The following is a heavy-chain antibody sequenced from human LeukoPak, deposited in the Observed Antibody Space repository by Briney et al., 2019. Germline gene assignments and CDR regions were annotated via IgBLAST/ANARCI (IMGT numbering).Heavy chain of an antibody. Sequence: GGSLRLSCAASGFIFTNAWMSWVRQAPGKGLEWVGRIKSKTAGGATDYAAPVRGRFTISRDGEKNTLYLQMNSLRAEDTAVYYCARAASGTWYASDYWGQGTLVTVSS. D-gene: IGHD6-13*01. V-gene: IGHV3-15*01. CDR3: ARAASGTWYASDY. J-gene: IGHJ4*02. CDR2: IKSKTAGGAT. CDR1: GFIFTNAW.